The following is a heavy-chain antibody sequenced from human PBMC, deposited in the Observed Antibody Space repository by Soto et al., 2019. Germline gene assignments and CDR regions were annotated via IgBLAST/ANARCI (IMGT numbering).Heavy chain of an antibody. CDR1: GGSVSSSSYY. V-gene: IGHV4-61*01. J-gene: IGHJ4*02. D-gene: IGHD3-22*01. Sequence: SETLSLTCTVSGGSVSSSSYYWGWVRQPPGKGLEWIGYIYYSGSTNYNPSLKSRVTISVDTSKNQFSLKLSSVTAADTAVYYCARDSDFGMIVPYYWGQGTLVTVSS. CDR2: IYYSGST. CDR3: ARDSDFGMIVPYY.